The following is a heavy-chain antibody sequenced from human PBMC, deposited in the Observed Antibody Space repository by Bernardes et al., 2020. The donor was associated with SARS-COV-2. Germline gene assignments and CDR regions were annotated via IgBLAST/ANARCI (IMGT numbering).Heavy chain of an antibody. CDR2: INAGNGNT. CDR3: ARDREVARLHYYFDY. V-gene: IGHV1-3*01. CDR1: GYTFTSYA. J-gene: IGHJ4*02. Sequence: ASVKVSCKASGYTFTSYAMHWVRQAPGQRLEWMGWINAGNGNTKYSQKFQGRVTITRDTSASTAYMELSSLRSEDTAVYYCARDREVARLHYYFDYWGQGTLVTVSS. D-gene: IGHD1-26*01.